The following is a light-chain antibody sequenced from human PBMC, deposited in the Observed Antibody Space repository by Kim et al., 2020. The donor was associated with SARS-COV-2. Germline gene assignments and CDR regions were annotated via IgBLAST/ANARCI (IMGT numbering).Light chain of an antibody. V-gene: IGKV1-27*01. CDR3: QKYNSAPWT. Sequence: DIQMTQSPSSLSASVGDRVTITCRASQGISNYLAWYQQKPGKVPKLLLYAASTLQSGVPSRFSGSGSGTDFSLTISSLQPEDVATYYCQKYNSAPWTFGQGNKVDIK. J-gene: IGKJ1*01. CDR1: QGISNY. CDR2: AAS.